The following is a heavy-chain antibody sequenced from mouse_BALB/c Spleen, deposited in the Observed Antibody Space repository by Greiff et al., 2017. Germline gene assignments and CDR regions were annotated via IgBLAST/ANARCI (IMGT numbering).Heavy chain of an antibody. CDR3: ARDDY. Sequence: EVKVVESGGGLVKPGGSLKLSCAASGFTFSSYAMSWVRQSPEKRLEWVAEISSGGSYTYYPDTVTGRFTISRDNAKNTLYLEMSSLRSEDTALYYCARDDYWGQGTTLTVSS. V-gene: IGHV5-9-4*01. J-gene: IGHJ2*01. CDR2: ISSGGSYT. CDR1: GFTFSSYA.